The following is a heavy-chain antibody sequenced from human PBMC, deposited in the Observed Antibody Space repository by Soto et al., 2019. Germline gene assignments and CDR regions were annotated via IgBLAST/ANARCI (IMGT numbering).Heavy chain of an antibody. CDR2: IIPSFATG. CDR3: ARSFYGSGSYWFYGMDV. Sequence: QVQLVQSGAEVKKPGSSVKVSCKASGGTFGNSAISWVRQAPGQGLEWRGGIIPSFATGNSAPEFQGRLPIPADKSTTTAYMELSSLRSEDTAVYYCARSFYGSGSYWFYGMDVCGQGTTVTVSS. J-gene: IGHJ6*02. V-gene: IGHV1-69*06. CDR1: GGTFGNSA. D-gene: IGHD3-10*01.